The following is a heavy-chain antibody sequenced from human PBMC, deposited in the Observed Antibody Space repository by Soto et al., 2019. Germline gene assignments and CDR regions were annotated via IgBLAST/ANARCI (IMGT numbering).Heavy chain of an antibody. D-gene: IGHD3-9*01. CDR3: AKDILTGYYEVSPELNWFDP. J-gene: IGHJ5*02. Sequence: GGSLRLSCAASGFTFSSYAMSWVRQAPGKGLEWVSAISGSGGSTYYADTVKGRFTISRDNSKNTLYLQMNSLRAEDTAVYYFAKDILTGYYEVSPELNWFDPWGQGTLVTVSS. CDR1: GFTFSSYA. CDR2: ISGSGGST. V-gene: IGHV3-23*01.